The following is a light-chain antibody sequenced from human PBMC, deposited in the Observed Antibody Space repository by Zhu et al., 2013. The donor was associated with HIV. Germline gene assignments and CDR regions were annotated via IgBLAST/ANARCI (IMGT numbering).Light chain of an antibody. CDR1: SRDVGGYNY. J-gene: IGLJ2*01. CDR2: EVN. CDR3: ASYAGSSTVT. V-gene: IGLV2-14*01. Sequence: QSALTQPASVSGSPGQSITISCTGTSRDVGGYNYLSWYQQRPGNAPKLMIYEVNDRPSGVSDRFSGSKSGNTASLTISGLQPEDEATYYCASYAGSSTVTFGGGTTLTVL.